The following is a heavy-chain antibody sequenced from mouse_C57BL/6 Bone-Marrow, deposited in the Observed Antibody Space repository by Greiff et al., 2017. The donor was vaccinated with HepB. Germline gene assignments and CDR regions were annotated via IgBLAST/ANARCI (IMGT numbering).Heavy chain of an antibody. CDR3: TRDYYALRAMDY. V-gene: IGHV5-9-1*02. D-gene: IGHD1-1*01. CDR2: ISSGGDYI. Sequence: DVMLVESGEGLVKPGGSLKLSCAASGFTFSSYAMSWVRQTPEKRLEWVAYISSGGDYIYYADTVKGRFTISRDNARNTLYLQMSSLKSEDTAMYYCTRDYYALRAMDYWGQGTSVTVSS. J-gene: IGHJ4*01. CDR1: GFTFSSYA.